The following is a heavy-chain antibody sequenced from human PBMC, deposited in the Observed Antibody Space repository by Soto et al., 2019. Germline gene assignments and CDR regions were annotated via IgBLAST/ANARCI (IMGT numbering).Heavy chain of an antibody. CDR1: GYTFTSYY. CDR3: ARWETEGWGGYSFPDY. V-gene: IGHV1-46*03. J-gene: IGHJ4*02. D-gene: IGHD3-3*01. CDR2: INPSGGST. Sequence: ASVKVSCKASGYTFTSYYMHWVRQAPGQGLEWMGIINPSGGSTSYAQKFQGRVTMTRDTSTSTVYMELSSLRSEDTAVYYFARWETEGWGGYSFPDYGGQGPRVTVSS.